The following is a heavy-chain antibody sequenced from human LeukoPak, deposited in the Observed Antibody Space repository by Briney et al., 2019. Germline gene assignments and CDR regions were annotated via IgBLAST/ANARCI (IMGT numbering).Heavy chain of an antibody. D-gene: IGHD3-16*02. CDR3: AREFVYDYVWGSYRYSYGMDV. CDR1: GYTFTSYY. Sequence: ASVKVSCKASGYTFTSYYMHWVRQAPGQGLEWMGIINPSGGSTSYAQKFQGRVTMTRDTSTSTVYMELSSLRSEDTAVYYCAREFVYDYVWGSYRYSYGMDVWGQGTTVTVS. CDR2: INPSGGST. V-gene: IGHV1-46*01. J-gene: IGHJ6*02.